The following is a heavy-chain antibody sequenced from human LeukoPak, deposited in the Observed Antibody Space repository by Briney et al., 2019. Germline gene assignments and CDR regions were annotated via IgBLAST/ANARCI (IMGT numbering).Heavy chain of an antibody. CDR3: ARQSTGSYYSPIDY. Sequence: ASVKVSCKASGYTFSSYGISWVRQAPGQGLEWMGWVSTYNGNTKYAQNLQGRVTTTTDTSTSTAYMELRSLRSDDTAMYYCARQSTGSYYSPIDYWGQGTLVTVSS. CDR2: VSTYNGNT. D-gene: IGHD1-26*01. CDR1: GYTFSSYG. V-gene: IGHV1-18*01. J-gene: IGHJ4*02.